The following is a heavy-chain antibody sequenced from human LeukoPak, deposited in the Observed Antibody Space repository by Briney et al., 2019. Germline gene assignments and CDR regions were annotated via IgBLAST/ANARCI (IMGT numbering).Heavy chain of an antibody. CDR3: ATDSGSSFALDY. J-gene: IGHJ4*02. Sequence: ASVKVSCKVSGYTLTELSMHWVRQAPGKGLEWMGGFDPEDGETIYAQKFQGRVTMTEDTSTDTAYMELGSLRSEDTAVYYCATDSGSSFALDYWGQGTLVTVSS. CDR1: GYTLTELS. D-gene: IGHD1-26*01. V-gene: IGHV1-24*01. CDR2: FDPEDGET.